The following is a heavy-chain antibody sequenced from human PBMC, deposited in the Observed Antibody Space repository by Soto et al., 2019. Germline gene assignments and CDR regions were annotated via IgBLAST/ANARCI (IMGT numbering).Heavy chain of an antibody. D-gene: IGHD3-3*01. J-gene: IGHJ5*02. CDR3: ARDRYDFWSGPPAWFDP. Sequence: ASVKVSCKASGYTFTSYGISWVRQAPGQGLEWMGWISAYNGNTNYAQKLQGRVTMTTDTSTSTAYMELRSLRSDDTAVYYCARDRYDFWSGPPAWFDPWGQGTLVTVSS. CDR2: ISAYNGNT. V-gene: IGHV1-18*01. CDR1: GYTFTSYG.